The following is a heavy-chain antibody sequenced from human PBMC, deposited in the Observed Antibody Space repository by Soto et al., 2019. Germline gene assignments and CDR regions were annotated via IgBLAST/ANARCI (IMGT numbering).Heavy chain of an antibody. J-gene: IGHJ4*02. V-gene: IGHV3-74*01. D-gene: IGHD2-15*01. CDR3: SRDLGSGAL. CDR2: IKTDGTTT. Sequence: GGSLRLSCAASGFTFSNYWMHWVRQAPGKGLVWVSRIKTDGTTTTYADSVKGRFTISRDNANNTLYLQMNSLRAEDTAVYYCSRDLGSGALWGRGTLVTVSS. CDR1: GFTFSNYW.